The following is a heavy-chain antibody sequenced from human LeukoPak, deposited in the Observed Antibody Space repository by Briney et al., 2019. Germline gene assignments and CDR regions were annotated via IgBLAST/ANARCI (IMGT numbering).Heavy chain of an antibody. D-gene: IGHD2-2*01. Sequence: GRSLRLSCAASGFTFSSYAMHWVRQAPGKGLEWVAVISYDGSNKYYADSVKGRFTISRDNSKNTLYLQMNSLRAEDTAVYYCAIDCSSTSCYNWGQGNLVTVSS. V-gene: IGHV3-30-3*01. J-gene: IGHJ4*02. CDR1: GFTFSSYA. CDR3: AIDCSSTSCYN. CDR2: ISYDGSNK.